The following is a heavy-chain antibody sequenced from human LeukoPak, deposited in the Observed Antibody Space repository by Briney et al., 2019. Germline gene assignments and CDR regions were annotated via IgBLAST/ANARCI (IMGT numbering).Heavy chain of an antibody. D-gene: IGHD3-10*01. J-gene: IGHJ4*02. CDR3: ARGDSPYITLFDY. CDR1: GGSTSNYY. V-gene: IGHV4-59*01. CDR2: IYYTGST. Sequence: SETLSLTCTVSGGSTSNYYWSWIRQPPGKGLEWIGYIYYTGSTNYNPSLKSRVTISVDTSKNQFSLKLSSVTAADTAVYYCARGDSPYITLFDYWGQGTLVTVSS.